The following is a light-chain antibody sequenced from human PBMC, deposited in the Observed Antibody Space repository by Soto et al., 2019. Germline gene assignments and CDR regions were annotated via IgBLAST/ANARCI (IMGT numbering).Light chain of an antibody. CDR1: QSIRSL. V-gene: IGKV1-5*01. Sequence: DIQLTLYPSTLCASVSDRVTITCRASQSIRSLLAWYQQKPGKAPKVLIYDASSLGSGVPSRFSGSGSGTEFTLTISSLQPDDFATYLCQQYQTYSTFGQGTLLEI. J-gene: IGKJ5*01. CDR2: DAS. CDR3: QQYQTYST.